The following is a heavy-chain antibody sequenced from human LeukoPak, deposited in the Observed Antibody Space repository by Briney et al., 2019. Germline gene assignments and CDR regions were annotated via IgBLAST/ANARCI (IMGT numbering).Heavy chain of an antibody. J-gene: IGHJ4*02. CDR1: GYTFTSYG. V-gene: IGHV1-18*01. D-gene: IGHD6-6*01. CDR2: ISAYNGNT. Sequence: ASVKVSCKASGYTFTSYGISWVRQAPGQGLEWMGWISAYNGNTNYAQKLQGRVTMTTDTSTSTVYMELSSLRSEDTAVYYCARDLSIAALGFFDYWGQGTLVTVSS. CDR3: ARDLSIAALGFFDY.